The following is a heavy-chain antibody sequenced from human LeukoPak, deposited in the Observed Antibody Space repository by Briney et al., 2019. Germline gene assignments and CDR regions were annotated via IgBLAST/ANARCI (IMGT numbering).Heavy chain of an antibody. J-gene: IGHJ5*02. CDR1: GGSISSYY. Sequence: WETLSLTCTVSGGSISSYYWSWIRQPPGKGLEWIGYIYYSGSTNYNPSLKSRVTISVDTSKNQFSLKLSYVTAADTAVYYCASLGYSSGWYGRFDPWGQGTLVTVSS. V-gene: IGHV4-59*01. CDR3: ASLGYSSGWYGRFDP. D-gene: IGHD6-19*01. CDR2: IYYSGST.